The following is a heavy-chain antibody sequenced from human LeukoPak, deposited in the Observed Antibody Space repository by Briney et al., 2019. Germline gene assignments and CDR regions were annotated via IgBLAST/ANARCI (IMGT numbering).Heavy chain of an antibody. D-gene: IGHD4-17*01. CDR3: ARHDYGDRDY. CDR2: IYYSGST. J-gene: IGHJ4*02. Sequence: SETLSLTCTVSGGSISSYYWSWIRQPPGKGLEWIGYIYYSGSTYYNPSLKSRVTISVDTSKNQFSLKLSSVTAADTAVYYCARHDYGDRDYWGQGTLVTVSS. V-gene: IGHV4-59*08. CDR1: GGSISSYY.